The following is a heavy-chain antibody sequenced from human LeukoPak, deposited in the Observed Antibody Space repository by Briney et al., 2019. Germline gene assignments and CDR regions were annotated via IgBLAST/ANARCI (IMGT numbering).Heavy chain of an antibody. Sequence: SETLSLTCAVYGGSFSGYYWSWSRQPPGKGLEWIGEINHSGSTNYSPSLKSRVTISVDTSKNQFSLKLSSVPAADTAVYYCARAGTGLRGWFDPWGQGTLVTVSS. V-gene: IGHV4-34*01. J-gene: IGHJ5*02. CDR2: INHSGST. CDR3: ARAGTGLRGWFDP. CDR1: GGSFSGYY. D-gene: IGHD3/OR15-3a*01.